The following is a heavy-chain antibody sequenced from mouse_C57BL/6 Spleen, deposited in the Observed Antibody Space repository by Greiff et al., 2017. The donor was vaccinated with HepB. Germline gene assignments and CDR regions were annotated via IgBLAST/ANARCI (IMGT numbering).Heavy chain of an antibody. Sequence: EVMLVESGGGLVKPGGSLKLSCAASGFTFSDYGMHWVRQAPEKGLEWVAYISSGSSTIYYADTVKGRFTISRDKAKNTLFLQMTSLRSEDTAMYYCAITTGAWFAYWGHRTLVTVSA. CDR1: GFTFSDYG. CDR2: ISSGSSTI. J-gene: IGHJ3*01. V-gene: IGHV5-17*01. D-gene: IGHD1-2*01. CDR3: AITTGAWFAY.